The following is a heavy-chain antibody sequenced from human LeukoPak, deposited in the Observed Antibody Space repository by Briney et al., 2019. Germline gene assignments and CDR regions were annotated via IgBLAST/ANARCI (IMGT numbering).Heavy chain of an antibody. CDR3: ARDSGYCSSTSCYHFDP. J-gene: IGHJ5*02. D-gene: IGHD2-2*01. Sequence: ASVKVSCKASGYTFTSYGISWVRQAPGQGLEWMGWISAYNGNTNYAQKLQGRVTMTTDTSTSTAYMELRSLRSDDTAVYYCARDSGYCSSTSCYHFDPWGQGTLVTVSS. CDR2: ISAYNGNT. CDR1: GYTFTSYG. V-gene: IGHV1-18*01.